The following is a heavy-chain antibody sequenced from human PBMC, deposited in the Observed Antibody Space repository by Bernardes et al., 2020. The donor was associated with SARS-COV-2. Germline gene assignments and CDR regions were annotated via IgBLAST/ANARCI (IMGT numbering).Heavy chain of an antibody. CDR3: ARGPISSIHY. CDR2: INPSSGVT. D-gene: IGHD3-10*01. V-gene: IGHV1-2*02. Sequence: ASVKVSCKASGYTFTHYYIHWVRQAPGQGFEWMGWINPSSGVTNYAQKFQGGVTMTRDTSISTAYMELSSLRADDTAVFYCARGPISSIHYWGQGSLVTVSS. J-gene: IGHJ4*02. CDR1: GYTFTHYY.